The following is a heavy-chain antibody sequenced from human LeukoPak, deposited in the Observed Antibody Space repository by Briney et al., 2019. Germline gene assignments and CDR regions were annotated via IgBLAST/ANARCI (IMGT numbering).Heavy chain of an antibody. V-gene: IGHV3-48*04. Sequence: GGSLRLSCAASGFTFSSYSMNWVRQAPGKGLEWVSYISSSSSTIYYADSVKGRFTISRDNAKNSLYLQMNSLRAEDTAVYYCAREQYCGGDCYSGEIQYYFDYWGQGTLVTVSS. CDR1: GFTFSSYS. J-gene: IGHJ4*02. CDR3: AREQYCGGDCYSGEIQYYFDY. D-gene: IGHD2-21*02. CDR2: ISSSSSTI.